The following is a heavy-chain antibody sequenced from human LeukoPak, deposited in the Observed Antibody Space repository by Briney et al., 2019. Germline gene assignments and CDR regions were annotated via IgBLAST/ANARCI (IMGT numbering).Heavy chain of an antibody. CDR3: AKDLSPPDDSSGYLGPNYYYYMDV. CDR2: INHSGST. J-gene: IGHJ6*03. D-gene: IGHD3-22*01. Sequence: SETLSLTCAVYGGSFSGYYWSWIRQPPGKGLEWIGEINHSGSTNYNPSLKSRVTISVDTSKNQFSLKLSSVTAEDTAVYYCAKDLSPPDDSSGYLGPNYYYYMDVWGKGTTVTISS. CDR1: GGSFSGYY. V-gene: IGHV4-34*01.